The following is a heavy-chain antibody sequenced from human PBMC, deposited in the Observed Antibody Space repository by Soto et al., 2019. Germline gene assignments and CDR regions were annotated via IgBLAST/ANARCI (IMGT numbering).Heavy chain of an antibody. Sequence: ASVKVSCKTSGYTFTDANYGITWVRQAPGQGLEWLGWISVYYGNTMHVQKIQGRLTLTTDTSTSTAYLELRNLRSDDTAVYYCAREVGDDSSGLGFWGQGTLVTVSS. CDR1: GYTFTDANYG. V-gene: IGHV1-18*01. J-gene: IGHJ4*02. CDR3: AREVGDDSSGLGF. CDR2: ISVYYGNT. D-gene: IGHD3-22*01.